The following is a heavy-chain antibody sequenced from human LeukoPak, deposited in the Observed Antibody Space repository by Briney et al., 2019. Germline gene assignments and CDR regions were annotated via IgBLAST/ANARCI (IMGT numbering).Heavy chain of an antibody. V-gene: IGHV1-18*01. CDR1: GYSFSIYG. J-gene: IGHJ4*02. D-gene: IGHD4-17*01. CDR2: ISASDGTT. CDR3: ARCGSAVTTHFSH. Sequence: EASVKVSCKASGYSFSIYGITWARQAPGQGVEYLGWISASDGTTNYAQKVQDRVTMTTDTSTSTAYLELRSLRSEDTAVSYCARCGSAVTTHFSHWGQGTLVSVSS.